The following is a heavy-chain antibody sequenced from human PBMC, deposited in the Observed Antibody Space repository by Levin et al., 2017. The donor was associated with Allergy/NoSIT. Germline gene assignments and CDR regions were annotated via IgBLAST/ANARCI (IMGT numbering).Heavy chain of an antibody. D-gene: IGHD6-6*01. CDR3: ARGSYSSSG. V-gene: IGHV1-8*01. CDR2: MNPSGNT. Sequence: ASVKVSCKASGYSFTSYDINWVRQAAGQGLEWVGWMNPSGNTAYAENFRGRVSISRDTSINTAYMELSSLRFDDTAMYYCARGSYSSSGWGQGTLVTVST. J-gene: IGHJ4*02. CDR1: GYSFTSYD.